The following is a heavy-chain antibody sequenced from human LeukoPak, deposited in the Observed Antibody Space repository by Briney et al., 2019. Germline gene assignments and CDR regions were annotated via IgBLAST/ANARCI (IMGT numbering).Heavy chain of an antibody. CDR2: IYPGDSDT. V-gene: IGHV5-51*01. J-gene: IGHJ6*02. CDR3: ARHKRRSSIAAAGFYYYYGMDV. CDR1: GYSFTSYW. Sequence: GESLKISCKGSGYSFTSYWIGWVRQMPGKGLEWMGIIYPGDSDTRYSPSFQGQVTISADKSISTAYLQWSSLKASDTAMYYCARHKRRSSIAAAGFYYYYGMDVWGQGTTATVSS. D-gene: IGHD6-13*01.